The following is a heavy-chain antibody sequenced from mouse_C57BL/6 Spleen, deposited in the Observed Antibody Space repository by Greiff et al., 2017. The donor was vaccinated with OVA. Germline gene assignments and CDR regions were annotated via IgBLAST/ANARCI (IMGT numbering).Heavy chain of an antibody. CDR2: IDPEDGDT. V-gene: IGHV14-1*01. J-gene: IGHJ3*01. D-gene: IGHD1-1*01. CDR1: GFNIKDYY. Sequence: EVKLVESGAELVRPGASVKLSCTASGFNIKDYYMHWVKQRPEQGLEWIGRIDPEDGDTEYAPKFQGKATMTADTSSNTAYLQLSSLTSEDTAVYYCTAYYYGSSPWFAYWGQGTLVTVSA. CDR3: TAYYYGSSPWFAY.